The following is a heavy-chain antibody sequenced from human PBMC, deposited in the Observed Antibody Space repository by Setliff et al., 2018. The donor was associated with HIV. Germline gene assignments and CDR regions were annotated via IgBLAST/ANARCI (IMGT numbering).Heavy chain of an antibody. V-gene: IGHV2-70*17. CDR2: IDWDDDK. D-gene: IGHD2-15*01. Sequence: SGPTLVNPTQTLTLTCTFSGFSFNTRGMCVSWIRQPPGKALEWLARIDWDDDKFYSPSLKTRLLISKDTSKNQVVLKMTNMDPVDTATYYCARMAGSYRGSWYFDSWGQGTPVTVSS. CDR1: GFSFNTRGMC. J-gene: IGHJ4*02. CDR3: ARMAGSYRGSWYFDS.